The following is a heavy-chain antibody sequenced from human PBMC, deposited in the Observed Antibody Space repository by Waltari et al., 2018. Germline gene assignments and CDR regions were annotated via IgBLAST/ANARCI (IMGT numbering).Heavy chain of an antibody. Sequence: QVQLVQSGAEVTKPGSSVKVSCKASVGTFRSYAISWVRQAPGQGLEWMGGIIPIFGTANYAQKFQGRVTITADESTSTAYMELSSLRSEDTAVYYCAREGDYYDSSGYYWGQGTLVTVSS. J-gene: IGHJ4*02. CDR2: IIPIFGTA. D-gene: IGHD3-22*01. CDR1: VGTFRSYA. V-gene: IGHV1-69*12. CDR3: AREGDYYDSSGYY.